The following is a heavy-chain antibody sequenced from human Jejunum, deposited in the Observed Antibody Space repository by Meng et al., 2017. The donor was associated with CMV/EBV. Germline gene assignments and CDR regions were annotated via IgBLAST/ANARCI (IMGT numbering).Heavy chain of an antibody. CDR2: IRSKVNSHTT. CDR3: VGGLEGSIHNF. J-gene: IGHJ4*02. D-gene: IGHD1-1*01. V-gene: IGHV3-72*01. CDR1: GFTFSDHY. Sequence: VASGFTFSDHYMAWVRPTPLKGLYLVARIRSKVNSHTTEYAASVKGRFTISRDDAKSSMYLQMNGLRNEDTAVYYCVGGLEGSIHNFWGQGTVVTVSS.